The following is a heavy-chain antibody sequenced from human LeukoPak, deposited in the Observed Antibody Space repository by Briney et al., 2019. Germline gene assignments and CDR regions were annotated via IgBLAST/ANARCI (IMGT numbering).Heavy chain of an antibody. Sequence: ASVKVSCKASGYTFTSYYMHWVRQAPGQGLEWMGIINPSGGSTSYAQKFQGRVTMTRDTSTSTVYMELSSLRSEDTAVYYCAIGYRSSTSCYGRFWFDPWGQGTLVTVSS. CDR3: AIGYRSSTSCYGRFWFDP. D-gene: IGHD2-2*01. CDR2: INPSGGST. V-gene: IGHV1-46*01. J-gene: IGHJ5*02. CDR1: GYTFTSYY.